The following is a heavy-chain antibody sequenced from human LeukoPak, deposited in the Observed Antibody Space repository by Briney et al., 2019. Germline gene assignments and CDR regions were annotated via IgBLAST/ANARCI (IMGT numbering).Heavy chain of an antibody. CDR1: GGSFSGYY. CDR2: INHSGST. CDR3: ARKTSGSYSRYWYFDL. D-gene: IGHD1-26*01. V-gene: IGHV4-34*01. J-gene: IGHJ2*01. Sequence: PSETLSLTCAVYGGSFSGYYWSWIRQPPGKGLGWIGEINHSGSTNYNPSLKSRVTIPVDTSKNQFSLKLSSVTAADTAVYYCARKTSGSYSRYWYFDLWGRGTLVTVSS.